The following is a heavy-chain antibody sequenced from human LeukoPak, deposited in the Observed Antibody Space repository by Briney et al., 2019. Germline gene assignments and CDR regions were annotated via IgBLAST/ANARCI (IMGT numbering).Heavy chain of an antibody. J-gene: IGHJ6*02. CDR1: GFTFSSYW. CDR3: ARAATHYDILTGYRYGMDV. Sequence: PGGSLRLSCAASGFTFSSYWMSWVCQAPGKGLEWVANIKQDGSEKYYVDSVKGRFTISRDNAKNSLYLQMNSLRAEDTAVYYCARAATHYDILTGYRYGMDVWGQGTTVTVSS. CDR2: IKQDGSEK. D-gene: IGHD3-9*01. V-gene: IGHV3-7*01.